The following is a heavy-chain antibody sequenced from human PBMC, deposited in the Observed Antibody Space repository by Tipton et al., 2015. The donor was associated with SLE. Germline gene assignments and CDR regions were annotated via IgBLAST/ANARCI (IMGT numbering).Heavy chain of an antibody. J-gene: IGHJ3*02. D-gene: IGHD3-10*01. Sequence: GLVKPSETLSLTCGVYGGSLSGYYWSWIRQPPGKGLEWIGEINHSGSTNYNPSLKSRVTISVDTSKNQFSLKLSSVTAADTAVYYCARERGDAFDIWGQGTMVTVSS. CDR2: INHSGST. V-gene: IGHV4-34*01. CDR1: GGSLSGYY. CDR3: ARERGDAFDI.